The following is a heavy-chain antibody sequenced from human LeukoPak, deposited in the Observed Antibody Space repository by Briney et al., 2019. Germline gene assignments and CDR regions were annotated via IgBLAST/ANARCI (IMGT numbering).Heavy chain of an antibody. CDR1: GGTFSSYA. V-gene: IGHV1-69*05. J-gene: IGHJ4*02. D-gene: IGHD3-22*01. Sequence: SVKVSCKASGGTFSSYAISWVRQAPGQGLEWMGRIIPIFGTANYAQKFQGRVTTTTDESTSTAYMELSSLRSEDTAVYYCARDLIVVVTESYFDYWGQGTLVTVSS. CDR2: IIPIFGTA. CDR3: ARDLIVVVTESYFDY.